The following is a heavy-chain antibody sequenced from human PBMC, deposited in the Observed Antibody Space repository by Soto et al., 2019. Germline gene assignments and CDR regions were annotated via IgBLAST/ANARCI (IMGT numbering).Heavy chain of an antibody. J-gene: IGHJ4*02. CDR1: GYIFTNFG. V-gene: IGHV1-18*01. CDR3: AKEYCDSSRCYLPDY. CDR2: IDPKNGNT. Sequence: GASVKVSCKASGYIFTNFGISWVRQAPGQGLEWMGWIDPKNGNTKDAQKFQGRVTMTTDTSTSTAYMELRSLRSDDTAVYYCAKEYCDSSRCYLPDYWGQGALVTVSS. D-gene: IGHD2-2*01.